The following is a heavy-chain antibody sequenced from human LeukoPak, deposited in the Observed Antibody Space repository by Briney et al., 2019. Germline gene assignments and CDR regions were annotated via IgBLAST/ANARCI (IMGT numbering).Heavy chain of an antibody. CDR3: ARVRRVKSLFYFDY. D-gene: IGHD2/OR15-2a*01. Sequence: GGSLRLSCAASGFTFSSYWMSWVRQAPGKGLEWVANIKQDGSEKYYVDSVKGRFTISRDNAKNSLYLQMNSLRAEDTAVYYCARVRRVKSLFYFDYWGQGTLATVSS. CDR2: IKQDGSEK. CDR1: GFTFSSYW. V-gene: IGHV3-7*01. J-gene: IGHJ4*02.